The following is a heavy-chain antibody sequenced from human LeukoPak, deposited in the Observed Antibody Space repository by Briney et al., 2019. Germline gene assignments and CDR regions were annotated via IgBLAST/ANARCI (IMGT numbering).Heavy chain of an antibody. CDR1: GGTFSSYA. D-gene: IGHD6-13*01. V-gene: IGHV1-69*05. CDR3: ARGKMCSSWYNCNWFDP. Sequence: ASVKVSCKASGGTFSSYAISWARQAPGQGLEWMGGIIPIFGTTNYAQKFQGRVTITTDESTSTAYMELSSLRSEDTAVYYCARGKMCSSWYNCNWFDPWGQGTLVTVSS. J-gene: IGHJ5*02. CDR2: IIPIFGTT.